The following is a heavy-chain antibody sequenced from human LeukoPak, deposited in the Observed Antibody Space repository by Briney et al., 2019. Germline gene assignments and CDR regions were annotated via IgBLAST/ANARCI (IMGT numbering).Heavy chain of an antibody. CDR2: IYYSGST. J-gene: IGHJ6*03. V-gene: IGHV4-59*01. CDR3: ARVSPGGTTIYYYYYMDV. D-gene: IGHD1-1*01. Sequence: SETLSLTCTVSGGSISSCYWSWIRQPPGKGLEWIGYIYYSGSTNYNPSLKSRVTISVDTSKNQFSLKLSSVTAADTAVYHCARVSPGGTTIYYYYYMDVWGKGTTVTVSS. CDR1: GGSISSCY.